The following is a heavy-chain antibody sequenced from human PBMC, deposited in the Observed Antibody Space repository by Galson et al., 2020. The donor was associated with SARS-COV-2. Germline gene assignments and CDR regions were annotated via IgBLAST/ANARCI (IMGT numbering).Heavy chain of an antibody. D-gene: IGHD3-10*01. J-gene: IGHJ5*02. V-gene: IGHV3-30*04. CDR3: ARGGGWFGENNWFDP. CDR1: GFTFSSYA. Sequence: GESLKIPCAASGFTFSSYAMHWVRQAPGKGLAWVAVISYDGSNKYYADPVKGRFTISRDNSKNTLYLQMNSLRAEDTAVYYCARGGGWFGENNWFDPWGQGTLVTVSS. CDR2: ISYDGSNK.